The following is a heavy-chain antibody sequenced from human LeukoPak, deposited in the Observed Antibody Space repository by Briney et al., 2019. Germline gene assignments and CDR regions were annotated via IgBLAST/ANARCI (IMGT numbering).Heavy chain of an antibody. CDR3: AKGALGYCSGDRCYPFDY. D-gene: IGHD2-15*01. CDR1: GFTFSSYA. V-gene: IGHV3-23*01. J-gene: IGHJ4*02. CDR2: ITNSGGTT. Sequence: GGSLRLSCAASGFTFSSYAMTWVRQGPGKGLERVSGITNSGGTTWYADSVKGRFTISRDNSKNTLYLQMNSLRADDTAVYYCAKGALGYCSGDRCYPFDYWGQGTLVTVSS.